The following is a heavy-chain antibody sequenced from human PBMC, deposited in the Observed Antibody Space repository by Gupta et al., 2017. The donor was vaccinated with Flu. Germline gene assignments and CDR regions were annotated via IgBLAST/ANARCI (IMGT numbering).Heavy chain of an antibody. CDR2: ISSRCGST. CDR1: GFAFGGYA. CDR3: AKDTVVPAADFDY. Sequence: EVQLLESGGGLVQPGGSLRLSCAASGFAFGGYAMGWVRQAPGKGLEWVSGISSRCGSTYFADSVKGRFTISRDNSKNTLYLQMNSLRAEDTAVYYCAKDTVVPAADFDYWGQGTLVTVSS. D-gene: IGHD2-2*01. J-gene: IGHJ4*02. V-gene: IGHV3-23*01.